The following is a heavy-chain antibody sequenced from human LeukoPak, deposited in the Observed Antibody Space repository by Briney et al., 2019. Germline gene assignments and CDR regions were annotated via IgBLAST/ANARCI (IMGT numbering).Heavy chain of an antibody. D-gene: IGHD5-18*01. CDR3: ARHSWRGYSYAGIDY. CDR2: IYPGDSGT. CDR1: GYSFTSYW. V-gene: IGHV5-51*01. J-gene: IGHJ4*02. Sequence: GESLKISCKGSGYSFTSYWIGWVRQMPGKGLEWMGIIYPGDSGTRYSPSFQGQVTISADKSISTAYLQWSSLKASDTAMYYCARHSWRGYSYAGIDYWGQGTLVTVSS.